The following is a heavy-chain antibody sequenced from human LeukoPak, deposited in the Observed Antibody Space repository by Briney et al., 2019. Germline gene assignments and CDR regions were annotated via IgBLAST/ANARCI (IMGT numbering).Heavy chain of an antibody. V-gene: IGHV1-18*01. CDR2: ISAYNGNT. D-gene: IGHD3-10*01. CDR3: ARVSGGPDYYGSGSYNYYFDY. CDR1: GYTFTIYG. J-gene: IGHJ4*02. Sequence: ASVKVSCTASGYTFTIYGISWVRQAPGQGLEWMGWISAYNGNTNYAQKLQGRVTMTTDTSTSTAYMELRSLRSDDTAVYYCARVSGGPDYYGSGSYNYYFDYWGQGTLVTVSS.